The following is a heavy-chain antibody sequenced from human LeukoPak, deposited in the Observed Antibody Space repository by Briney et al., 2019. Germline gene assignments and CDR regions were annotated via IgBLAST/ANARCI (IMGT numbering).Heavy chain of an antibody. D-gene: IGHD3-9*01. J-gene: IGHJ5*02. CDR3: PSEFRSYDILSGDPSELEP. V-gene: IGHV1-18*01. CDR2: ISAYKCNT. Sequence: ASVTVSCKASGYTFTSYGISWVRQAPGQGLEWMGWISAYKCNTNYAQTLQGRVTITTETSTRTAYMYASGLTSDDTAVYYCPSEFRSYDILSGDPSELEPWGQGTLVTVSS. CDR1: GYTFTSYG.